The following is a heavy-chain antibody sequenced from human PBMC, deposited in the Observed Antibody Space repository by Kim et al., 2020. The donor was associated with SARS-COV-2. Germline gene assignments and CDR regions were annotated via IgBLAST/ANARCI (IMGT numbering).Heavy chain of an antibody. CDR2: ISYDGSNT. CDR1: GFTFSSYG. Sequence: GGSLRLSCAASGFTFSSYGMHWVRQAPGKGLEWVAVISYDGSNTYYADSVKGRFTISRDNSKNTLYLQMNSLRAEDTAVYYCARDRGYSHPVYGMDVWGQVTTVTVSS. CDR3: ARDRGYSHPVYGMDV. V-gene: IGHV3-33*05. D-gene: IGHD5-18*01. J-gene: IGHJ6*02.